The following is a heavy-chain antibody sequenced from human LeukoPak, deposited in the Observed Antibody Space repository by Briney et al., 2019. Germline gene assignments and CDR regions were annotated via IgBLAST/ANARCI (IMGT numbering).Heavy chain of an antibody. Sequence: PSETLSLTCTVAGGSISSSTYNWGWIRQPPGKGLEWIGSVYYTGITYYNPSVESRVTISVDTSKNHFSLELNSVTAADTGVYFCARQVRSPVVMFMVVWGKGTTVIVSS. CDR1: GGSISSSTYN. V-gene: IGHV4-39*01. J-gene: IGHJ6*03. CDR3: ARQVRSPVVMFMVV. CDR2: VYYTGIT. D-gene: IGHD3-22*01.